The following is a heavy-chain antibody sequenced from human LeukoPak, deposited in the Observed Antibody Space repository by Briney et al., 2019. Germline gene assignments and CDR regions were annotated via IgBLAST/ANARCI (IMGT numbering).Heavy chain of an antibody. Sequence: SETLSLTCTVSGGSISSTSYYWGWIRQPPGKRLEWIGSIYYSGSTYYNPSLKSRVTISIDTSKNQFSLKPTSVTAADTALYYCARRKLHSWGRWFDPWGQGTLVTVSA. J-gene: IGHJ5*02. D-gene: IGHD3-16*01. V-gene: IGHV4-39*01. CDR3: ARRKLHSWGRWFDP. CDR1: GGSISSTSYY. CDR2: IYYSGST.